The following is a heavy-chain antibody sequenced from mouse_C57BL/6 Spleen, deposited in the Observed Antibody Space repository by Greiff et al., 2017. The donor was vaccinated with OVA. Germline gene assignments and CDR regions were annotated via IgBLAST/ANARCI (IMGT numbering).Heavy chain of an antibody. V-gene: IGHV2-2*01. CDR3: ATLYGSSYGGYYFDY. CDR1: GFSLTSYG. J-gene: IGHJ2*01. Sequence: QVQLQQSGPGLVQPSQSLSITCTVSGFSLTSYGVHWVRQSPGKGLEWLGVIWSGGSTDYNAAFISRLSISKDNSKSQVFFKMNSLQADDTAIYYCATLYGSSYGGYYFDYWGQGTTLTVSS. D-gene: IGHD1-1*01. CDR2: IWSGGST.